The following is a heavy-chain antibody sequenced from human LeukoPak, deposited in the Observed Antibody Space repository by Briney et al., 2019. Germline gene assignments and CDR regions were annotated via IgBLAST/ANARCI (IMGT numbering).Heavy chain of an antibody. CDR1: GYSISSGYY. CDR3: ARLVDTAMVRDY. V-gene: IGHV4-38-2*01. Sequence: PSETLSLTCAVSGYSISSGYYWGWIRQPPEKGLELIGSIYHSGSTYYNPSLKSRVTISVDTSKNQFSLKLSSVTAADTAVYYCARLVDTAMVRDYWGQGTLVTVSS. J-gene: IGHJ4*02. D-gene: IGHD5-18*01. CDR2: IYHSGST.